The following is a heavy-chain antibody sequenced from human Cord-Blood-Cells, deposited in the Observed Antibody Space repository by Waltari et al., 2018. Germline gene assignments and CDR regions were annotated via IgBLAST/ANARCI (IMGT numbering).Heavy chain of an antibody. CDR2: IYYSGST. CDR3: ASSEQVNQLLYYFDY. CDR1: GGSISSSSYY. V-gene: IGHV4-39*01. Sequence: QLQLQESGPGLVKPSETLSLTCTVSGGSISSSSYYWGWIRQPPGKGLGGIGRIYYSGSTYYNPSLKSRVTISVDTSKNQFSLRLSSVTAADTAVYYCASSEQVNQLLYYFDYWGQGTLVTVSS. J-gene: IGHJ4*02. D-gene: IGHD2-2*01.